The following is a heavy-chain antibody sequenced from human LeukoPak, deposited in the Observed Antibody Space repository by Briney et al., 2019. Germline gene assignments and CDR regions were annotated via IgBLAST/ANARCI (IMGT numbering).Heavy chain of an antibody. CDR1: GYTFTSYD. V-gene: IGHV1-8*01. D-gene: IGHD6-19*01. CDR2: MNPNSGNT. J-gene: IGHJ1*01. CDR3: ARGRQLAVAGTRYFQH. Sequence: ASVKVSYKASGYTFTSYDINWVRQATGQGLEWMGWMNPNSGNTGYAQKFQGRVTMTRNTSISTAYMELSSLRSEDTAVYYCARGRQLAVAGTRYFQHWGQGTLVTVSS.